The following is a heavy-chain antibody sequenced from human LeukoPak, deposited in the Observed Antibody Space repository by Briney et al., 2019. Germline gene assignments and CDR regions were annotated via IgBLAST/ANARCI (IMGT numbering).Heavy chain of an antibody. J-gene: IGHJ3*02. CDR1: GGTFSSYV. D-gene: IGHD3-10*01. V-gene: IGHV1-69*17. Sequence: SVKVSCKASGGTFSSYVISWVRQAPGQGLEWMGGIIPIFGIANYAQKLQGRVTMTTDTSTSTAYMELRSLRSDDTAVYYCARDYQPYYYASLDAFDIWGQGIMVTVSS. CDR2: IIPIFGIA. CDR3: ARDYQPYYYASLDAFDI.